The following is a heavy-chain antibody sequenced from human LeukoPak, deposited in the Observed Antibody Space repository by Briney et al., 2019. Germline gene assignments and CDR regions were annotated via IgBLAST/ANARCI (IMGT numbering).Heavy chain of an antibody. CDR3: ARPYGSGSYAARFDY. V-gene: IGHV4-34*01. CDR1: GGSFSGYY. CDR2: INHSGST. Sequence: PSETLSLTCAVYGGSFSGYYWSWIRQPPGKGLEWIGEINHSGSTNYNPSLKSRVTISVDTSKNQFSLKLSSVTAADTAVYYCARPYGSGSYAARFDYWGQGTLVTVSS. J-gene: IGHJ4*02. D-gene: IGHD3-10*01.